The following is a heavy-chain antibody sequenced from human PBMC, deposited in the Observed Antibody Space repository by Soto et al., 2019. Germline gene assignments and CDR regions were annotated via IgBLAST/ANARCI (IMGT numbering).Heavy chain of an antibody. J-gene: IGHJ4*02. V-gene: IGHV3-53*01. D-gene: IGHD1-20*01. CDR3: ARSSNWKYFFDS. CDR1: GFSVSGTY. CDR2: IYGGGAT. Sequence: PGGSLRLSCVASGFSVSGTYMAWVRQAPGKGPQWVSVIYGGGATYYVDSVKGRFTISIDKANNTLSLEMNSLRVEDTALYYCARSSNWKYFFDSWGQGTLVTVSS.